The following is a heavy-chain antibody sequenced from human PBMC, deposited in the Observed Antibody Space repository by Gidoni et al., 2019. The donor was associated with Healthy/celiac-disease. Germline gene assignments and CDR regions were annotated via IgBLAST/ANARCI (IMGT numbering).Heavy chain of an antibody. CDR2: IIPIFGTA. Sequence: QVQLVQSGAEVKKPGSSVKVSCKASGGTFSSYAISLVRQAPGQGLEWMGGIIPIFGTANYAQKFQGRVTITADESTSTAYMELSSLRSEDTAVYYCARGGYDSSDDAFDIWGQGTMVTVSS. J-gene: IGHJ3*02. D-gene: IGHD3-22*01. V-gene: IGHV1-69*01. CDR3: ARGGYDSSDDAFDI. CDR1: GGTFSSYA.